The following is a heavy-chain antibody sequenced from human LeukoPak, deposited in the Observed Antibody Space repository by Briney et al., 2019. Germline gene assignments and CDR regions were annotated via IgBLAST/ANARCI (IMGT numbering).Heavy chain of an antibody. CDR1: GFTFSSYW. V-gene: IGHV3-7*01. D-gene: IGHD3-9*01. Sequence: GGSLRLPCAASGFTFSSYWMSWVRQAPGKGLEWVANIKQDGSEKYYVDSVKGRFTISRDNAKNSLYLQMNSLRAEDTAVYYCARELRYFDWGFDYWGQGTLVTVSS. CDR3: ARELRYFDWGFDY. J-gene: IGHJ4*02. CDR2: IKQDGSEK.